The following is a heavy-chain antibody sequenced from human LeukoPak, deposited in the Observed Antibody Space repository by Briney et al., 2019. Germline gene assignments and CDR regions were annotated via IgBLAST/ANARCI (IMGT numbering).Heavy chain of an antibody. CDR1: GGSISSSSYY. CDR2: IYYSGST. J-gene: IGHJ4*02. Sequence: PSETLSLTCTVSGGSISSSSYYWGWIRQPPGKGLEWIGSIYYSGSTYYNPALKSRVTISVDTSKNQFSLKLSSVTAADTAVYYCARLSPPEYNWNYGYHFEYWGQGTLVTVSS. V-gene: IGHV4-39*01. D-gene: IGHD1-7*01. CDR3: ARLSPPEYNWNYGYHFEY.